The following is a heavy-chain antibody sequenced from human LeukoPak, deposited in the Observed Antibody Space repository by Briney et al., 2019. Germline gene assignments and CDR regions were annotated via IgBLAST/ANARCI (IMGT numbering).Heavy chain of an antibody. D-gene: IGHD2-21*01. J-gene: IGHJ5*01. Sequence: GGSLRLSCVASGFSFGNYAMSWVRQAPGRGLQWVSQICGTGGATWYAGFARDRFTISRDNSKKTLYLQMSGRRVEDTAMYYCVKDPRDAYGTNWFVSWGQGTLLIVSS. CDR2: ICGTGGAT. CDR1: GFSFGNYA. V-gene: IGHV3-23*01. CDR3: VKDPRDAYGTNWFVS.